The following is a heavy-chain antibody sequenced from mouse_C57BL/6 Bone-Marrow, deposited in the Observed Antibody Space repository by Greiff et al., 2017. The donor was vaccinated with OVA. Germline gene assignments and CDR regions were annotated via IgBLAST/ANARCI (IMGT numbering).Heavy chain of an antibody. J-gene: IGHJ2*01. CDR3: ARERGITTVVASFDY. V-gene: IGHV1-61*01. Sequence: QVQLQQPGAELVRPGSSVKLSCKASGYTFTSYWMDWVKQRPGQGLEWIGNIYPSDSETPYNQKFKDKATLTVDKSSSTAYMQLSSLTSEDSAVYYCARERGITTVVASFDYWGQGTTLTVSS. CDR1: GYTFTSYW. D-gene: IGHD1-1*01. CDR2: IYPSDSET.